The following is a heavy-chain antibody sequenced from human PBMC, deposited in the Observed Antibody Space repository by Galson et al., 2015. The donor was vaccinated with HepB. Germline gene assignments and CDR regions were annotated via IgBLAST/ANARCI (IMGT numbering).Heavy chain of an antibody. Sequence: SLRLSCAASGFTVSSNYMSWVRQAPGKGLEWVSVIYSGGSTYYADSVKGRFTISRHNSKNTLYLQMNSLRAEDTAVYYCARSSEGGSGSYYYYYYGMDVWGQGTTVTVSS. CDR1: GFTVSSNY. V-gene: IGHV3-53*04. CDR3: ARSSEGGSGSYYYYYYGMDV. D-gene: IGHD3-10*01. J-gene: IGHJ6*02. CDR2: IYSGGST.